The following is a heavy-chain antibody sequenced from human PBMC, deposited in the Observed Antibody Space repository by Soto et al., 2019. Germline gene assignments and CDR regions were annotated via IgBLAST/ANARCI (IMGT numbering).Heavy chain of an antibody. D-gene: IGHD1-26*01. CDR2: ISSSGRRT. J-gene: IGHJ6*02. CDR3: ARDREVGATSISYYYYYGMDV. Sequence: GGSLRLSCGTSGFTFANFGMGWVRQAPGKGLYWVSGISSSGRRTYYADSVKGRFTISRGNAKNSLYLQMNSLRAEDTAVYYCARDREVGATSISYYYYYGMDVWGQGTTVTVSS. CDR1: GFTFANFG. V-gene: IGHV3-21*01.